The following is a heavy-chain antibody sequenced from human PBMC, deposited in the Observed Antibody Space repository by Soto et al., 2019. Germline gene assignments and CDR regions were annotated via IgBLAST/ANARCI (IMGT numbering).Heavy chain of an antibody. CDR3: ARWSYLDY. D-gene: IGHD3-3*01. CDR1: GFSFGSYA. J-gene: IGHJ4*02. Sequence: PVGSVRLSCAASGFSFGSYALSWVRQAPGKGLEWVSTISGSDGKTFYADSVKGRFSISRDTSQSTLYLQMNSLRADDTAMYYCARWSYLDYWGQGTRVTVSS. V-gene: IGHV3-23*01. CDR2: ISGSDGKT.